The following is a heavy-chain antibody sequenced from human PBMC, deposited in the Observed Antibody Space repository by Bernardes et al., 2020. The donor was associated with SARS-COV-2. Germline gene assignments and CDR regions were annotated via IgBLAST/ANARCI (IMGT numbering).Heavy chain of an antibody. CDR2: IFFIGST. D-gene: IGHD3-3*01. Sequence: TLSLTCTVSGGSISSGGYYWSLIRQHPGKGLEWIGYIFFIGSTYYNPSLKSRVTISVDTSKNQFSLKLSSVTAADTAVYYCARAQGQITIFGVVIEYFDYWGQGTLVTVSS. CDR3: ARAQGQITIFGVVIEYFDY. J-gene: IGHJ4*02. CDR1: GGSISSGGYY. V-gene: IGHV4-31*03.